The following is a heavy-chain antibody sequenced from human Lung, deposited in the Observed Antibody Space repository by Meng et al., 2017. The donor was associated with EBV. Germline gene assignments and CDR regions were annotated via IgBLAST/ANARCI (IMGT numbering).Heavy chain of an antibody. V-gene: IGHV4-31*03. J-gene: IGHJ4*02. CDR3: SRLRLVWMFDY. D-gene: IGHD6-19*01. CDR2: IYTSGRT. Sequence: VRLAQPVFLTCSASVGAADSGACDASSIRQTPRKCLAWICYIYTSGRTFYTPSLKSRATLSVDTSKNQFSLKLNSVSAADTAGYYCSRLRLVWMFDYWGQGALVTVSS. CDR1: VGAADSGACD.